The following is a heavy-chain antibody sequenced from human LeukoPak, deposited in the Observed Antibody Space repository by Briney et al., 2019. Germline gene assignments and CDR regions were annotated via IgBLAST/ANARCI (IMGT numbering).Heavy chain of an antibody. CDR1: GFTFSTYW. Sequence: GGSLRLSCAASGFTFSTYWMSWVRQAPGKGLEWVANIKPDGSEKYYVDSVKGRFTISRDNAKNSLYLQMNSLSAEDTAVYYCARARFYFDYWGQGTLVTVSS. J-gene: IGHJ4*02. CDR3: ARARFYFDY. V-gene: IGHV3-7*01. CDR2: IKPDGSEK.